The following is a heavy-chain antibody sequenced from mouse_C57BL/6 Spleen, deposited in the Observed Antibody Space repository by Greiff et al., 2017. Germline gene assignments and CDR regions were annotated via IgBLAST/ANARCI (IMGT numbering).Heavy chain of an antibody. V-gene: IGHV1-26*01. J-gene: IGHJ2*01. Sequence: VQLQQSGPELVKPGASVKISCKASGYTFTDYYMNWVKQSHGKSLEWIGDINPNNGGTSYNQKFKGKATLTVDKSSSTAYMELRSLTSEDSAVYYCARRHYGSSYVFDYWGQGTTLTVSS. D-gene: IGHD1-1*01. CDR2: INPNNGGT. CDR1: GYTFTDYY. CDR3: ARRHYGSSYVFDY.